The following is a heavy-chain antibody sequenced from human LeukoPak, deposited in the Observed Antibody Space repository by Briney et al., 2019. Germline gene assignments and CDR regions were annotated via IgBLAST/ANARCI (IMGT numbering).Heavy chain of an antibody. CDR2: IKSKTDGGTI. D-gene: IGHD3-22*01. V-gene: IGHV3-15*07. J-gene: IGHJ4*02. CDR1: GLPFNHAW. CDR3: TTQRYYYGGSDVDY. Sequence: GGSLRLSCAASGLPFNHAWMNWARQAPGKGLEWVGRIKSKTDGGTIDYAAPVKGRFTISRDDSKNTLYLQMNSLKTEDTAVYYCTTQRYYYGGSDVDYWGQGTLVTVSS.